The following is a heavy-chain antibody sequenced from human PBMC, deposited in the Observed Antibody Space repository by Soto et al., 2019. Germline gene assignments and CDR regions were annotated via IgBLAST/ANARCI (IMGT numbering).Heavy chain of an antibody. D-gene: IGHD1-1*01. CDR2: TKPDGSEK. CDR1: GFTFSSYG. Sequence: LRLSCAASGFTFSSYGMHWVRQAPGKGLEWVAHTKPDGSEKYYVDSARGRFTISRDNARNSLYLQMNSLRADDTALYYCVAWGTSTSNPWGQGTLVTVSS. J-gene: IGHJ5*02. CDR3: VAWGTSTSNP. V-gene: IGHV3-7*01.